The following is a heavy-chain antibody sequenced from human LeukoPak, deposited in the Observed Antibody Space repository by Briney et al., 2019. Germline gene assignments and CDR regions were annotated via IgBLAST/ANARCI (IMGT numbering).Heavy chain of an antibody. V-gene: IGHV3-11*05. Sequence: GGSLRLSCAASGFTFSNYVLSWIRQAPGKGLEWVSYISDSGTFAEYTDSVKGRFTISKDNAKNALYPQMNSLRGEDTAVYCCVRAIGRGPGGHFDYWGQGTLVTVSS. J-gene: IGHJ4*02. CDR3: VRAIGRGPGGHFDY. CDR1: GFTFSNYV. CDR2: ISDSGTFA. D-gene: IGHD3-10*01.